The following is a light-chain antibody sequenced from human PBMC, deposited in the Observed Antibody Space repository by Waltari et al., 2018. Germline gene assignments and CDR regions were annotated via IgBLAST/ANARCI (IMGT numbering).Light chain of an antibody. V-gene: IGLV1-44*01. J-gene: IGLJ2*01. Sequence: QSLLTQPPSASGTPGQTVTISWSGSWSNIGTNVVSWYQPLPGTAPKLLIHSNNQRPSGVPARFSCSKSGTSASLAISGLQSADEADYYCSAWDDSLNGHVIFGGGTKLTVL. CDR1: WSNIGTNV. CDR2: SNN. CDR3: SAWDDSLNGHVI.